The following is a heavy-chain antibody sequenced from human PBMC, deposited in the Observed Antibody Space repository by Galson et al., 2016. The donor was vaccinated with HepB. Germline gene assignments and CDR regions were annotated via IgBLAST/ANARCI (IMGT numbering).Heavy chain of an antibody. Sequence: LRLSCAASGFTFSNAWMSWVRQAPGKGLEWVGRIKSKSDGGTADYGAPVKGRFTISRDDSKNTLYLQMNSLKIEDTAVYYSTRGGLAWVQGTLVTVSS. J-gene: IGHJ5*02. V-gene: IGHV3-15*01. CDR3: TRGGLA. CDR1: GFTFSNAW. CDR2: IKSKSDGGTA.